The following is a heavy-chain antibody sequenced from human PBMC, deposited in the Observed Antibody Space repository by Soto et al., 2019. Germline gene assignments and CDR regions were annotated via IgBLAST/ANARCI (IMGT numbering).Heavy chain of an antibody. CDR1: GFTFSSYG. CDR3: AKEQFPYGQTGLPDY. D-gene: IGHD4-17*01. Sequence: PGGSLRLSCAASGFTFSSYGMHWVRQAPGKGLEWVAVISYDGSNKYYADSVKGRFTISRDNSKNTLYLQMNSLRAEDTAVYYWAKEQFPYGQTGLPDYWGQGALVTVSS. J-gene: IGHJ4*02. V-gene: IGHV3-30*18. CDR2: ISYDGSNK.